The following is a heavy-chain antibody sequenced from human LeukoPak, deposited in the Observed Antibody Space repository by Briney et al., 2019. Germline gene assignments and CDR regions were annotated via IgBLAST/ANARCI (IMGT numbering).Heavy chain of an antibody. J-gene: IGHJ4*02. CDR3: ARDLGMTLLGVISTSRGQFDF. D-gene: IGHD3-3*01. CDR1: GGTFSSYA. Sequence: GASVKVSCKASGGTFSSYAISWVRQAPGQGLEWMGWISAYNRNTNYAQKLQGRVSMTTDTSTSTAYMELRTLRSDDTAVYYCARDLGMTLLGVISTSRGQFDFWGRGTLVTVSS. CDR2: ISAYNRNT. V-gene: IGHV1-18*01.